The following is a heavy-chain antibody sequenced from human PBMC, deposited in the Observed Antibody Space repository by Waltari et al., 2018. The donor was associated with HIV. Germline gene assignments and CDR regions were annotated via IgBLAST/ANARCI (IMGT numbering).Heavy chain of an antibody. D-gene: IGHD3-22*01. CDR1: GFTFSSYG. Sequence: SGFTFSSYGMHWVRQAPGKGLEWVAVIWYDGSNKYYADSVKGRFTISRDNSKNTLYLQMNSLRAEDTAVYYCARVRSPYYYDSSALRGGMDVWGQGTTVTVSS. V-gene: IGHV3-33*01. CDR2: IWYDGSNK. J-gene: IGHJ6*02. CDR3: ARVRSPYYYDSSALRGGMDV.